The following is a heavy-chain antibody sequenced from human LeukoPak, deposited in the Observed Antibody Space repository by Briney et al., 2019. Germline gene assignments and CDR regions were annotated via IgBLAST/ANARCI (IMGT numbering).Heavy chain of an antibody. Sequence: KPSETLSLTCAVYGGSFSGYYWSWIRRPPGKGLEWIGEINQSGSTNYNPSLKSRVTISEDTSKNQFSLKLSSVTAADTAVYYCARTTAAYYYYYGMDVWGQGTTVTVSS. CDR2: INQSGST. V-gene: IGHV4-34*01. J-gene: IGHJ6*02. CDR3: ARTTAAYYYYYGMDV. CDR1: GGSFSGYY. D-gene: IGHD2-2*01.